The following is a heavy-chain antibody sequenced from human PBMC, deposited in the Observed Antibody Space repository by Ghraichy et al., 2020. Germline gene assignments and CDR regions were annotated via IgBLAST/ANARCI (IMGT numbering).Heavy chain of an antibody. V-gene: IGHV4-61*01. CDR2: IYNTGRT. J-gene: IGHJ4*02. CDR3: ARSVQGRAPDY. D-gene: IGHD6-6*01. Sequence: ESLNISCTVSGDSVNSETHYWSWIRQPTGKGLEWIAYIYNTGRTDSTPSLKSRVTVSIDTSSNQFSLKLNSVTAADTAVYYCARSVQGRAPDYWGQGTLVTVSS. CDR1: GDSVNSETHY.